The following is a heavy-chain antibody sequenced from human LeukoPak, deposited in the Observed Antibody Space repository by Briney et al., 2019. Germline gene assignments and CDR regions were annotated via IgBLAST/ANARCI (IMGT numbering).Heavy chain of an antibody. Sequence: AASVKVSCKASGYTFTNYGINWVRQAPGQGLEWMGWISSKSGTTNYAPKVQDRVTLTRDTSTSITYMELRSLTSDDTAVYFCARGGSNWNYRYYFEDWGQGTLVTVSS. D-gene: IGHD1-7*01. CDR1: GYTFTNYG. CDR2: ISSKSGTT. CDR3: ARGGSNWNYRYYFED. V-gene: IGHV1-18*04. J-gene: IGHJ4*02.